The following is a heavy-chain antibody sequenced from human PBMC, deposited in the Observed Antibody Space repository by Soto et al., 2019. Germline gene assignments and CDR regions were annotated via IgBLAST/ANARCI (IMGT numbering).Heavy chain of an antibody. CDR1: GGSISSSSFY. CDR2: IYYSGTT. Sequence: SETLSLTCIVSGGSISSSSFYWGWIRQPPGKGLSWIGNIYYSGTTDYNPSLKSRVTVSTDTSRNQLSLTLSSVTAADTAVYYCVRFYGNAIDIWGPGTLVTVSS. V-gene: IGHV4-39*01. CDR3: VRFYGNAIDI. J-gene: IGHJ3*02. D-gene: IGHD2-2*01.